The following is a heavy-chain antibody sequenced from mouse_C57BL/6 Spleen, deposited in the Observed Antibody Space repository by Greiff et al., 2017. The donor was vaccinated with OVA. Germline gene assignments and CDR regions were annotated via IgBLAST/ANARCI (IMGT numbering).Heavy chain of an antibody. CDR1: GYAFSSSW. J-gene: IGHJ4*01. Sequence: VQRVESGPELVKPGASVKISCKASGYAFSSSWMNWVKQRPGKGLEWIGRIYPGDGDTTYNGKFKGKATLTADKSSSTAYMQLSSLTSEDSAVYFCASRNFYAMDYWGQGTSVTVSS. CDR3: ASRNFYAMDY. V-gene: IGHV1-82*01. CDR2: IYPGDGDT. D-gene: IGHD4-1*02.